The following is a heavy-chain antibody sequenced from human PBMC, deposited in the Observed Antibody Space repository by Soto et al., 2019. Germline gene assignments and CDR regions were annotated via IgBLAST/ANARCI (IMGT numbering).Heavy chain of an antibody. CDR2: ISYDGSNK. Sequence: QVQLVESGGGVVQPGRSLRLSCAASGFTFSSYAMHWVRQAPGKGLEWVAVISYDGSNKYYADSVKGRFTISRDNSKNTLYLQMNSLRAEDTAVYYCAREWEQQLGHPFDYWGQGTLVTVSS. V-gene: IGHV3-30-3*01. D-gene: IGHD6-13*01. CDR1: GFTFSSYA. CDR3: AREWEQQLGHPFDY. J-gene: IGHJ4*02.